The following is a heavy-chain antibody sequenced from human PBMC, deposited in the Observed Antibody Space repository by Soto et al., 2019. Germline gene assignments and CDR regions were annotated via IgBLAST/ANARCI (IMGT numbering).Heavy chain of an antibody. CDR2: IYYSGST. D-gene: IGHD6-19*01. Sequence: QLQLQESGPGLVKPSETLSLTCTVSGGSISSSSYYWGWIRQPPGKGLEWIGSIYYSGSTYYNPSLKSRVTISVDTSKDQFSLNLSSVTAADTAVYYCAIPTIFRGSSGLGYFDYWGQGTLVTVSS. V-gene: IGHV4-39*01. CDR1: GGSISSSSYY. CDR3: AIPTIFRGSSGLGYFDY. J-gene: IGHJ4*02.